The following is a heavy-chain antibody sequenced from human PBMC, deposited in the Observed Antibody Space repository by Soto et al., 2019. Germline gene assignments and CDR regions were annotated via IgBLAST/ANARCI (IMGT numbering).Heavy chain of an antibody. V-gene: IGHV3-23*01. J-gene: IGHJ4*02. Sequence: EVQLLESGGGLVQPGGSLRLSCAASGFTFSNYGMSWVRQTPGKGLEWVSAITSSSGRTYYADSVKGRFSISRDHSKNTLYLQMNSLRAEDTAVYYCAKYSSCWDIDYWGQGTLVTVSS. CDR2: ITSSSGRT. D-gene: IGHD6-19*01. CDR3: AKYSSCWDIDY. CDR1: GFTFSNYG.